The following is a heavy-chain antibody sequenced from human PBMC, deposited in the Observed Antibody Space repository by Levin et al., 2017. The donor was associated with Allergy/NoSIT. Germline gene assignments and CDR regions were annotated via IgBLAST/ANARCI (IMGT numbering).Heavy chain of an antibody. Sequence: GESLKISCAASGFAFSSYSMNWVRQAPGKGLEWVSYIISSSSTIYYADSVKGRFTISRDNAKNSLYLQMNSLRAEDTAVYYCASGRMGRGATPFDYWGQGTLVTVSS. CDR2: IISSSSTI. CDR3: ASGRMGRGATPFDY. J-gene: IGHJ4*02. V-gene: IGHV3-48*01. D-gene: IGHD3-10*01. CDR1: GFAFSSYS.